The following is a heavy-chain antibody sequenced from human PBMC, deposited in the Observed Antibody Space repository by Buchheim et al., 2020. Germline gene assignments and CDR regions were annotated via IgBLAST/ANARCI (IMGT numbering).Heavy chain of an antibody. D-gene: IGHD1-26*01. Sequence: QVQLVESGGGVVQPGRSLRLSCAASGFTFSSYAMHWVRQAPGKGLEWVAVISYDGSNKYYAESVKGRFTISSDNSKNTLYLQMNSLRAEDTAVYYCARDQRGGYSDSFDYWGQGTL. J-gene: IGHJ4*02. CDR1: GFTFSSYA. CDR3: ARDQRGGYSDSFDY. CDR2: ISYDGSNK. V-gene: IGHV3-30-3*01.